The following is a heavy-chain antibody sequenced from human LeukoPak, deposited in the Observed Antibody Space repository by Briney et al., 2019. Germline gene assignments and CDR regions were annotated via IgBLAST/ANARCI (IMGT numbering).Heavy chain of an antibody. CDR2: IYYSGST. Sequence: SETLSLTCTVSGGSISSYYWSWIRQPPGKGLEWIGYIYYSGSTNYNPSLKSRVTISVDTSKNQFSLKLSSVTAADTAVYYCARDQYYYGSGGYFDYWGQGTLVTVSS. J-gene: IGHJ4*02. CDR1: GGSISSYY. D-gene: IGHD3-10*01. V-gene: IGHV4-59*01. CDR3: ARDQYYYGSGGYFDY.